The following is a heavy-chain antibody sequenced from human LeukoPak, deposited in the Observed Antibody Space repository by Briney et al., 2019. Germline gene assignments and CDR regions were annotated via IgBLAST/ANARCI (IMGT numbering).Heavy chain of an antibody. CDR2: TRNKANSYTT. J-gene: IGHJ4*02. D-gene: IGHD3-22*01. Sequence: GGSLRLSCAASGFTFSSYWMSWVRQAPGKGLEWVGRTRNKANSYTTEYAASVKGRFTISRDDSKNSLCLQMNSLKTEDTAVYYCAKYDLSGYYVWGQGTLVTVSS. V-gene: IGHV3-72*01. CDR3: AKYDLSGYYV. CDR1: GFTFSSYW.